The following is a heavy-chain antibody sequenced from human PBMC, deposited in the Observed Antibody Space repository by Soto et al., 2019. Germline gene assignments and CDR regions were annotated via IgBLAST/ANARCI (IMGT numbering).Heavy chain of an antibody. CDR3: ARLLDRGVTDY. V-gene: IGHV4-39*01. CDR1: GGSISSSSYY. Sequence: QLQLQESGPGLVKPSETLSLTYTVSGGSISSSSYYWGWIRQPPGKGLEWIGSIYYSGSTYYNPSLKSRVTISVDTSKNQFSLKLSSVTAADTAMYYCARLLDRGVTDYWGQGTLVTVSS. J-gene: IGHJ4*02. CDR2: IYYSGST. D-gene: IGHD3-10*01.